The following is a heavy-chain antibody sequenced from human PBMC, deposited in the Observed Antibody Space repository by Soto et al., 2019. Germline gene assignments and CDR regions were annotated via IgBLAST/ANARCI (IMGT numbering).Heavy chain of an antibody. D-gene: IGHD7-27*01. CDR2: IYWDDDK. V-gene: IGHV2-5*02. Sequence: QITLKESGPTLVKPTQTLTLTCTFSGFSLSTSGVGVDWIRQPPGKALEWLALIYWDDDKRYSPSLKSRLTITKDPSKNQVVLTMTNMDPVDTATYYCAHSLIPNWGSRGAFDYWGQGTLVTVSS. CDR3: AHSLIPNWGSRGAFDY. CDR1: GFSLSTSGVG. J-gene: IGHJ4*02.